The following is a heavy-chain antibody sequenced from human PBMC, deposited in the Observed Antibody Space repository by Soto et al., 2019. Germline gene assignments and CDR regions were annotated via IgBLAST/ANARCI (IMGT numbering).Heavy chain of an antibody. Sequence: SETLSLTCTVSGGSISSYYWSWIRQPPGKGLEWIGYIYYSGSTNYNPSLKSRVTISVDTSKNQFSLKLCSVTAADTAVYYCARTPIVVVPAAIDYYYYMDVWGKGTTVTVSS. CDR3: ARTPIVVVPAAIDYYYYMDV. D-gene: IGHD2-2*01. CDR1: GGSISSYY. V-gene: IGHV4-59*01. J-gene: IGHJ6*03. CDR2: IYYSGST.